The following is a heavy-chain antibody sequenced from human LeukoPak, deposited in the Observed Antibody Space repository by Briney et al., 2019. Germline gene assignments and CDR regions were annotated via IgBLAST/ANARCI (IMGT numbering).Heavy chain of an antibody. CDR3: ARIRNENSYSYYGMDV. V-gene: IGHV1-69*01. Sequence: SVKVSCKASGGTFSSYAISWVRQAPGQGLEWMGGIIPIFGTANYAQKFQGRVTITADESTSTAYMELSSLRSEDTAVYYCARIRNENSYSYYGMDVWGQGTTVTVSS. CDR2: IIPIFGTA. J-gene: IGHJ6*02. CDR1: GGTFSSYA.